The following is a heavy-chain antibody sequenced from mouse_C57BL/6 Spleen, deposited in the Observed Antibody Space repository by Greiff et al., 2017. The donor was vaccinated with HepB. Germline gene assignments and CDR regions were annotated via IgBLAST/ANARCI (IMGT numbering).Heavy chain of an antibody. V-gene: IGHV1-69*01. CDR1: GYTFTSYW. CDR2: IDPSDSYT. CDR3: ARSLYYGSSFFDY. Sequence: QVQLQQPGAELVMPGASVKLSCKASGYTFTSYWMHWVKQRPGQGLEWIGEIDPSDSYTNYNQKFKGKSTLTVDKSSSTAYMQLSSLTSEDSAVYYCARSLYYGSSFFDYWGQGTTLTVSS. J-gene: IGHJ2*01. D-gene: IGHD1-1*01.